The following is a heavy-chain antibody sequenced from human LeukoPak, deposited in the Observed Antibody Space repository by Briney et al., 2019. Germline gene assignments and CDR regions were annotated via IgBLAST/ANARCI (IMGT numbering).Heavy chain of an antibody. CDR3: ARQYYYYYYYMDV. J-gene: IGHJ6*03. CDR1: RGSTTSNSYF. V-gene: IGHV4-39*01. Sequence: SETLSLTRTVSRGSTTSNSYFWGWIRPSPGNGLEWIGSFSYSGSTYTLSTYYNPSLKSRVTISVDTSKNQFSLNLGSVTAADTAVYYCARQYYYYYYYMDVWGKGTTVTASS. CDR2: FSYSGSTYTLST.